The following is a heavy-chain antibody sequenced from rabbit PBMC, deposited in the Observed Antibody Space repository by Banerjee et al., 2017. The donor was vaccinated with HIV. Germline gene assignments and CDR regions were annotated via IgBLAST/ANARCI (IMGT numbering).Heavy chain of an antibody. CDR2: INSNTGNT. V-gene: IGHV1S40*01. J-gene: IGHJ4*01. D-gene: IGHD4-1*01. CDR1: GFTLSSYW. Sequence: QSLVESGGGLVKPGASLTLTCTASGFTLSSYWICWVRQAPGKGLEWIACINSNTGNTVYASWAKGPFTISKTSSTTVTLQMTSLTAADTATYFCARDLAGVIGWNFNLWGPGTLVTVS. CDR3: ARDLAGVIGWNFNL.